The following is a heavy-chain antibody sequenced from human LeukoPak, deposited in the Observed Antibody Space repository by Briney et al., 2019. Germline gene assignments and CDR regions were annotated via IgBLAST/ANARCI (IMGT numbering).Heavy chain of an antibody. CDR2: IYYSGST. CDR3: ARLAAMIVVDDTDY. V-gene: IGHV4-39*01. CDR1: GGSISSSSYY. Sequence: SETLSLTCTVSGGSISSSSYYWGWIRQPPGKGLEWIGSIYYSGSTYYNPSLKSRVTISVDTSKNQFSLKLSSVTAADTAAYYCARLAAMIVVDDTDYWGQGTLVTVSS. J-gene: IGHJ4*02. D-gene: IGHD3-22*01.